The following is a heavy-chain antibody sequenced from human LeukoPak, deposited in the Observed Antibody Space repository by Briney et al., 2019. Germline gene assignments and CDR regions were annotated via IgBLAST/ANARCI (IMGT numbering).Heavy chain of an antibody. CDR1: GGSISSYY. D-gene: IGHD5-24*01. J-gene: IGHJ4*02. CDR3: ARVPMATMTLFFDY. CDR2: TYYSGSS. V-gene: IGHV4-59*01. Sequence: SETLSLTCTVSGGSISSYYWSWIRQPPGKGLEWIGHTYYSGSSNYNPSLKSRVTISVDTSKNQFSLKLNSVTAADTAVYYCARVPMATMTLFFDYWGQGTLVTVSS.